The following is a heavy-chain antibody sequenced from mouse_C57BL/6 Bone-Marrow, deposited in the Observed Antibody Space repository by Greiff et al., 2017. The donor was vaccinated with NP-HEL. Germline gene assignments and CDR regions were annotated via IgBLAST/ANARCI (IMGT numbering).Heavy chain of an antibody. CDR1: GFTFSSYA. D-gene: IGHD1-2*01. V-gene: IGHV5-9-1*02. CDR3: TRELRPGRGFAY. CDR2: ISSGGDYI. J-gene: IGHJ3*01. Sequence: EVQVVESGEGLVKPGGSLKLSCAASGFTFSSYAMSWVRQTPEKRLEWVAYISSGGDYIYYADTVKGRFTLSRDNARNTLYLQMSSLKSEDTVMYYCTRELRPGRGFAYWGQGTLVTVSA.